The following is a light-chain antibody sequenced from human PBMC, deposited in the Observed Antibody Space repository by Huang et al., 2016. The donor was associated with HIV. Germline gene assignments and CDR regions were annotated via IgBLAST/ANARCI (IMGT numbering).Light chain of an antibody. CDR1: QSVSSN. CDR2: GTS. CDR3: QQYDNWPLT. Sequence: ERAMTQSPATLSVSPGERATLSCRASQSVSSNLVWYQQKPGQPPRLLIYGTSTRATGIPDRFSGSGSGTEFTLTISSLQSEDFAVYYCQQYDNWPLTFGQGTKLEIK. J-gene: IGKJ2*01. V-gene: IGKV3-15*01.